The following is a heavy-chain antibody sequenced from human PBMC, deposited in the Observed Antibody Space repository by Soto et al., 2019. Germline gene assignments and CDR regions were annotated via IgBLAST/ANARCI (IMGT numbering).Heavy chain of an antibody. CDR2: ISVSGDIT. CDR3: AKDKSRGITVTADY. Sequence: EVQLLESGGALVQPGGSLRLSCAASGFTFSSYAMSWVRQAPGKGLEWVSAISVSGDITYYADSVKGGFSISRDNSKDTMYLQMNSLRAEDTAIYYCAKDKSRGITVTADYWGQGTLVTVSS. CDR1: GFTFSSYA. D-gene: IGHD2-21*02. J-gene: IGHJ4*02. V-gene: IGHV3-23*01.